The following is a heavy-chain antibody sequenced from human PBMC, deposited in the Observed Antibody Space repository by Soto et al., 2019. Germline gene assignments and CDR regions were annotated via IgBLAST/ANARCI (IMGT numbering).Heavy chain of an antibody. CDR2: IYHSGST. CDR3: ASGIDFYNAMDV. CDR1: CYSISSGYY. Sequence: SETLSLTCAVSCYSISSGYYWGWIRQPPGKGLEWIGSIYHSGSTYYNASLKSRVTISVDTSKNQFSLKLSSVTDADTAVYYCASGIDFYNAMDVWGQGTTVTVSS. J-gene: IGHJ6*01. D-gene: IGHD1-20*01. V-gene: IGHV4-38-2*01.